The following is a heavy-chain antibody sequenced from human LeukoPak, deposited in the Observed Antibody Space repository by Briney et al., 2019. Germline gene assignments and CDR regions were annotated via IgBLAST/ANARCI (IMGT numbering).Heavy chain of an antibody. CDR1: GFTFSSYG. Sequence: GGSLRLSCAASGFTFSSYGMNWVRQAPGKGLEWVSFISSSGSYINYADSVKGRFTISRDNAKKSLYLQMNSLRAEDTAVYYCARLCIVGTKSAFDIWGQGTMVTVSS. V-gene: IGHV3-21*01. D-gene: IGHD1-26*01. J-gene: IGHJ3*02. CDR3: ARLCIVGTKSAFDI. CDR2: ISSSGSYI.